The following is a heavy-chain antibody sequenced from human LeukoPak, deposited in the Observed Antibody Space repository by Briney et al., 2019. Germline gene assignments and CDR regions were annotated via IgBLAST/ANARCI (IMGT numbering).Heavy chain of an antibody. J-gene: IGHJ4*02. CDR2: ITRGGSP. V-gene: IGHV3-23*01. Sequence: PGGSLRLSCVASGFPFSETAMTWVRQAPGKGLVWLSVITRGGSPYYADSVKGRFTISRDNARNTVYLQLNSLRNEDAALYYCAKEHLKYANDNRGSFDYWGQGTLVTVSS. CDR3: AKEHLKYANDNRGSFDY. CDR1: GFPFSETA. D-gene: IGHD3-22*01.